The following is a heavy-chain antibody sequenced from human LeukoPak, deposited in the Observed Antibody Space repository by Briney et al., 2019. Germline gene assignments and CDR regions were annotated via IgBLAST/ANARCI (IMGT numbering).Heavy chain of an antibody. CDR1: GFTFSSYA. V-gene: IGHV3-53*01. CDR2: IYGGGST. CDR3: AREGGVCSGGSCYAAPIDY. Sequence: PGGSLRLSCAASGFTFSSYAMSWVRQAPGKGLEWVSVIYGGGSTYYADSVKGRFTISRDNSKNTLYLQMNSLRAEDTAVYYCAREGGVCSGGSCYAAPIDYWGQGTLVTVSS. D-gene: IGHD2-15*01. J-gene: IGHJ4*02.